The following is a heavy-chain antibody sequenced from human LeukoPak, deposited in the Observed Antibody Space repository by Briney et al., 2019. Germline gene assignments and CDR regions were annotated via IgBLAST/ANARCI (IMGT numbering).Heavy chain of an antibody. CDR3: SRDLARQADN. V-gene: IGHV1-46*03. Sequence: ASVKVSCKASGYSFTRFYMHWVRQAPRQGLEWMGVINPSDGSTANSQRFQGRVTMTRDTSTSTVYMELSSLRSEDTAMYFRSRDLARQADNWGQGTLVTVSS. CDR2: INPSDGST. J-gene: IGHJ4*02. CDR1: GYSFTRFY.